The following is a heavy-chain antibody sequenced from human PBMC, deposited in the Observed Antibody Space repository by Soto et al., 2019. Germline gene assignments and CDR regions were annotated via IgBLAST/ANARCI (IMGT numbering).Heavy chain of an antibody. CDR1: GDSIRSGAYY. J-gene: IGHJ4*02. V-gene: IGHV4-31*03. Sequence: QVQLQASGPGLVTPSQTLSLSCTVSGDSIRSGAYYWSWVRQFPGKGLEWIGYVHYSGNTFYTPSLKSRLSLSLDTSQNQFSLNLNSVTAADTAVYYCAASRKGGWTCYYWGQGTLVTVAS. CDR3: AASRKGGWTCYY. D-gene: IGHD6-19*01. CDR2: VHYSGNT.